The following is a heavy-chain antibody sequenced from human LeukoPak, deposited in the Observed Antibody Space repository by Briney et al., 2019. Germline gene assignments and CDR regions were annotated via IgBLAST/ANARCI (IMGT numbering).Heavy chain of an antibody. CDR1: GFTFSTYN. CDR3: ARDKEALRGGDAFDI. D-gene: IGHD4-17*01. J-gene: IGHJ3*02. Sequence: GGSLRLSCVASGFTFSTYNMNWVRQAPGKGPEWVSYISSSSSIIYYAGSVKGRFTISRDNAKNSLYLQMNSLRPEDTAVYYCARDKEALRGGDAFDIWGQGTMVTVSS. CDR2: ISSSSSII. V-gene: IGHV3-48*04.